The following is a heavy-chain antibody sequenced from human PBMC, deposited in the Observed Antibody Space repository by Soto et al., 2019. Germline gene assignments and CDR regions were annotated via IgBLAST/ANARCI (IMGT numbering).Heavy chain of an antibody. CDR2: IYSSGST. J-gene: IGHJ4*01. D-gene: IGHD2-2*01. V-gene: IGHV4-31*03. CDR3: ARALTSRSYYFDY. Sequence: SETLSLTCSVCGDSSSSGNYYWSWIRHHPGMGLERIGYIYSSGSTYYNPSLKSRGTISVDTSKNQFSLKLSSVTAADTAVYYCARALTSRSYYFDYWGHGTLVTVSS. CDR1: GDSSSSGNYY.